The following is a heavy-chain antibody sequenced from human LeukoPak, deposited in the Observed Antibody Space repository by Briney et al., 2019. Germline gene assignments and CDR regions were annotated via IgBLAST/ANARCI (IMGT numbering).Heavy chain of an antibody. J-gene: IGHJ4*02. Sequence: KPSETLSLTCTVSGGSISSYYWSWIRQPPGKGLEWVGYIYYSGSTNYNPSLKSRVTISVDTSKNQFSLKLSSVTAADTAVYYCAREHDYGGYFDYWGQGTLVTVSS. D-gene: IGHD4-23*01. CDR2: IYYSGST. CDR1: GGSISSYY. V-gene: IGHV4-59*01. CDR3: AREHDYGGYFDY.